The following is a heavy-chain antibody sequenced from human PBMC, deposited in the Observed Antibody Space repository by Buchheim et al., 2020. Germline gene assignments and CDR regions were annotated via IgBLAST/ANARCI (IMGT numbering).Heavy chain of an antibody. D-gene: IGHD6-13*01. CDR2: IYTSGST. J-gene: IGHJ6*02. V-gene: IGHV4-61*02. CDR3: AREVVAAAGNYYYYYGMDV. Sequence: QVQLQESGPGLVKPSQTLSLTCTVSGGSISSGSYYWSWIRQPAGKGLEWIGRIYTSGSTNYNPSLKSRVTISVDTSKNQFSLKLSSVTAADTAVYYCAREVVAAAGNYYYYYGMDVWGQGTT. CDR1: GGSISSGSYY.